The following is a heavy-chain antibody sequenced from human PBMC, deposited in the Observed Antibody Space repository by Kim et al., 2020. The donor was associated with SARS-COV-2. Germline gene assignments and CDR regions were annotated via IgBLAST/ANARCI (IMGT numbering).Heavy chain of an antibody. CDR2: MWYDGSNK. V-gene: IGHV3-33*01. D-gene: IGHD3-22*01. CDR1: GFTFSSYG. J-gene: IGHJ4*02. CDR3: ARESVNYDSSGYSAGFDY. Sequence: GGSLRLSCAASGFTFSSYGMHWVRQAPGKGLEWVAVMWYDGSNKYYADSVKGRFTISRDNSKNTLYLQMNSLRAEDTAVYYCARESVNYDSSGYSAGFDYWGKGTLVTVSS.